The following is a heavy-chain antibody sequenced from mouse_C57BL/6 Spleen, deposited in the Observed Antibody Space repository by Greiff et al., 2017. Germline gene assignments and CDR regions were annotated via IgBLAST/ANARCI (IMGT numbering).Heavy chain of an antibody. CDR2: INSDGGST. J-gene: IGHJ4*01. D-gene: IGHD1-3*01. CDR3: ARHGRTKAMDY. V-gene: IGHV5-2*01. CDR1: EYEFPSHD. Sequence: EVKLLEPGGGLVQPGESLKLSCESNEYEFPSHDMSWVRKTPEKRLELVAAINSDGGSTYYPDTMERRFIISRDNTKKTLYLQMSSLRSEDTALYTWARHGRTKAMDYWGQGTSVTVSS.